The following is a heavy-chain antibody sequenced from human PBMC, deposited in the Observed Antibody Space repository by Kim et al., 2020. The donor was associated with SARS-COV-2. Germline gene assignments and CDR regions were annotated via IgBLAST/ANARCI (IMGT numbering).Heavy chain of an antibody. Sequence: YVQKCQGRVTMTRDTSTSTVYMELSSLRSQDTAVFYCARAGNYYFYGMDVWGQGTTVTVSS. CDR3: ARAGNYYFYGMDV. J-gene: IGHJ6*02. V-gene: IGHV1-46*01.